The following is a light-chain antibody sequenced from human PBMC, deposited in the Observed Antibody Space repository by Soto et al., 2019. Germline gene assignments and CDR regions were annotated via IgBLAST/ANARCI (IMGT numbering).Light chain of an antibody. Sequence: DIQFTQSPSFLSASVGDRVAITCRASQSINSWLAWYQWKPGKAPKVLIYDASSLKSGVPSRFSGSGSGTEFTLTISSLQPEDFATYYCQQYNIYSGTFGQGTKVDIK. CDR1: QSINSW. CDR2: DAS. J-gene: IGKJ1*01. CDR3: QQYNIYSGT. V-gene: IGKV1-5*01.